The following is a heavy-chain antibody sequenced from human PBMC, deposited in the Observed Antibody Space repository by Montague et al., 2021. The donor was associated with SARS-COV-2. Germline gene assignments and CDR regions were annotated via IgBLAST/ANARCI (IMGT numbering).Heavy chain of an antibody. V-gene: IGHV4-39*01. J-gene: IGHJ3*02. CDR2: LYYSGST. Sequence: SETLSLTCAVSAASISSSGYYWGWIRQPPGKGLEWIGSLYYSGSTYYNPSLKSRVTLSVDTSKNQFSLKLSSVTAADTAVYYCARWKLYCSGGSCYSNRFYIWGHGTMVTASS. D-gene: IGHD2-15*01. CDR3: ARWKLYCSGGSCYSNRFYI. CDR1: AASISSSGYY.